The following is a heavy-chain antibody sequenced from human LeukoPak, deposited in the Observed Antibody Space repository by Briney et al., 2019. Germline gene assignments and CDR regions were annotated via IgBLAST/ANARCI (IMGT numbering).Heavy chain of an antibody. V-gene: IGHV3-30-3*02. Sequence: GGSLRLSCAASGFTFSSYAMHWVRQAPGKGLEWVAVISYDGSNKYYADSVKGRFTISRDNSKNTLYLQMNSLRAEDTAVYYCVKSERQAYIVVVPAATFDYWGQGTLVTVSS. CDR3: VKSERQAYIVVVPAATFDY. J-gene: IGHJ4*02. D-gene: IGHD2-2*01. CDR1: GFTFSSYA. CDR2: ISYDGSNK.